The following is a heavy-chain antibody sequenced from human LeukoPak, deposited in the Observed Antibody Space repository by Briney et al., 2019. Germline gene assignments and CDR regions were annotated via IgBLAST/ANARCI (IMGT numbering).Heavy chain of an antibody. V-gene: IGHV1-69*04. Sequence: ASVKVSCKASGGTFSSYAISWVRQAPGQGLEWRGRIIPILGIANYAQKFQGRVTITADKSTSTAYMELSSLRSEDTAVYYCASSIGVVPAAIGYWGQGTLVTVSS. D-gene: IGHD2-2*01. J-gene: IGHJ4*02. CDR2: IIPILGIA. CDR1: GGTFSSYA. CDR3: ASSIGVVPAAIGY.